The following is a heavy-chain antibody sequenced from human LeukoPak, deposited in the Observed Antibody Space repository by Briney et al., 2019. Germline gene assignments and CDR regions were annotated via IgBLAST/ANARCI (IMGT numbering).Heavy chain of an antibody. CDR2: ISYDGSNK. Sequence: GGSLRLSCAASGFTFSSYGMHWVRQAPGKGLEWVAVISYDGSNKYYADSVKGRFTISRDNSKNTMYLQMNSLRAEDTAVYYCDREYSSSRYYYYGMDVWGQGTTVTVSS. CDR3: DREYSSSRYYYYGMDV. J-gene: IGHJ6*02. CDR1: GFTFSSYG. V-gene: IGHV3-30*04. D-gene: IGHD6-6*01.